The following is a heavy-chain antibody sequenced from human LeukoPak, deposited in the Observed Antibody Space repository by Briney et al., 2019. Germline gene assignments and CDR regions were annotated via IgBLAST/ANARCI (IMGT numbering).Heavy chain of an antibody. J-gene: IGHJ4*02. Sequence: SETLSLTCAVSGGSISSSNWWSWVRQPPGKGLEWIGEIYHSGSTNYNPSLKSRVTISVDKSKNQFSLKLSSVTAADTAVYYCARMCSGGSCYSTYYFDYWGQGTLVTVSS. CDR2: IYHSGST. CDR1: GGSISSSNW. CDR3: ARMCSGGSCYSTYYFDY. D-gene: IGHD2-15*01. V-gene: IGHV4-4*02.